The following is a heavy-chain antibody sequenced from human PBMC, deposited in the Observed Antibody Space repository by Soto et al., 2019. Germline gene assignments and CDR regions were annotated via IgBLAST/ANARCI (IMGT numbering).Heavy chain of an antibody. V-gene: IGHV1-69*13. CDR1: GGTFSSYA. D-gene: IGHD5-18*01. CDR3: ALRGYSYARYYYYGMDV. CDR2: IIPIFSTA. J-gene: IGHJ6*02. Sequence: ASVKVSCKASGGTFSSYAISWVRQAPGQGLEWMGGIIPIFSTANYAQKFQGRVTITADESTSTAYMELSSLRSEDTAVYYCALRGYSYARYYYYGMDVWGQGTTVTVSS.